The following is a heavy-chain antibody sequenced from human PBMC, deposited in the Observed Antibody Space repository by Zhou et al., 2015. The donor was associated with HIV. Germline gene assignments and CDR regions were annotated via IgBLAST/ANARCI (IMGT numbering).Heavy chain of an antibody. D-gene: IGHD5-18*01. Sequence: QVQLVQSGAEVKKPGASVKVSCEASGYTFTSYEINWVRQAPGQGLEWMGRLNPNTGNTVYAQNFQGRVTMTRNPSISTAYMELSSLGSEDTAVYYCARRGMQIWSDTFDIWGQGTMVTVSS. CDR2: LNPNTGNT. V-gene: IGHV1-8*01. CDR1: GYTFTSYE. J-gene: IGHJ3*02. CDR3: ARRGMQIWSDTFDI.